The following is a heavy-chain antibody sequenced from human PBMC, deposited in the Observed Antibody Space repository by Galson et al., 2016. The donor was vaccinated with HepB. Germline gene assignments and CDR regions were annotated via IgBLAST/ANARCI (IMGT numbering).Heavy chain of an antibody. CDR2: ICSGGST. J-gene: IGHJ3*02. CDR3: ARVEGTGAFDM. V-gene: IGHV3-53*01. D-gene: IGHD1-14*01. CDR1: GFSVSSNY. Sequence: SLRLSCAASGFSVSSNYMSWVRQAPGKGLEWVSVICSGGSTYDADTVKGRFTISRDNSKNTLYLQMNSLRAEDAAISYCARVEGTGAFDMWGQGTMVSVS.